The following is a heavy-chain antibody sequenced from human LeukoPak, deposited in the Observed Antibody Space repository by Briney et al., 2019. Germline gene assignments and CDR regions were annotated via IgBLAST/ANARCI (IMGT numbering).Heavy chain of an antibody. Sequence: GGSLRLSCAVSGFTFSRHWMSWVRQAPGKGLEWLANIKQDGSEKYYVDSVEGRFTISRDNAKSSLYLQMNSLRAEDTAVYYCARSYYGSGTSYGMDVWGQGTTVTVSS. CDR2: IKQDGSEK. J-gene: IGHJ6*02. V-gene: IGHV3-7*01. D-gene: IGHD3-10*01. CDR1: GFTFSRHW. CDR3: ARSYYGSGTSYGMDV.